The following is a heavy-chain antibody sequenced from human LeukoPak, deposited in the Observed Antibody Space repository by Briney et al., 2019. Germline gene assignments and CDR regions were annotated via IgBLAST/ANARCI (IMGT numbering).Heavy chain of an antibody. CDR3: ARLAYYYDSSGYYKNIDY. D-gene: IGHD3-22*01. J-gene: IGHJ4*02. V-gene: IGHV1-18*01. CDR1: GYTFTSYG. CDR2: ISAYNGNT. Sequence: ASVKVSCKASGYTFTSYGISWVRQAPGQGLEWMGWISAYNGNTNYAQKLQGRVTMTTDTSTSTAYMGLRSLRSDDTAVYYCARLAYYYDSSGYYKNIDYWGQGTLVTVSS.